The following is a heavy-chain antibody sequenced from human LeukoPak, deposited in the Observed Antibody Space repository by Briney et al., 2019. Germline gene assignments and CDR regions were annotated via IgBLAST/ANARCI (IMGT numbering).Heavy chain of an antibody. J-gene: IGHJ4*02. V-gene: IGHV3-7*03. CDR2: IKQDGSEK. D-gene: IGHD6-13*01. Sequence: PGGSLRLSCAASGFTFSSYWMSWVRQAPGKGLEWVANIKQDGSEKYYVDSVKGRFTISRDNAKSSLYLQMNSLRAEDTAVYYCARDLGTIAAAGIDYWGQGTLVTVSS. CDR1: GFTFSSYW. CDR3: ARDLGTIAAAGIDY.